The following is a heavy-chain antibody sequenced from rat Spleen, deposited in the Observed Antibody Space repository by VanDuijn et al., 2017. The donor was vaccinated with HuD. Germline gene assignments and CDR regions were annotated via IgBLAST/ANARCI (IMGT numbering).Heavy chain of an antibody. J-gene: IGHJ1*01. Sequence: EVRLEASGGGLVQPGGSLKLSCAASGFTFGNYGMHWIRQAPTKGLEWVASISPSGGITNYRDSVKGRFTISRDNAKSTLALQMDSLRSEDKATYYCVRQGYLRDWYFDFWGPGTMVTVSS. CDR3: VRQGYLRDWYFDF. D-gene: IGHD2-5*01. CDR1: GFTFGNYG. CDR2: ISPSGGIT. V-gene: IGHV5-19*01.